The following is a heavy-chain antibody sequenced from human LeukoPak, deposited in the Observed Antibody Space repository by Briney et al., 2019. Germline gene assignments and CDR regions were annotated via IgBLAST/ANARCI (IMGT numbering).Heavy chain of an antibody. CDR1: GFTFSSYS. D-gene: IGHD3-22*01. J-gene: IGHJ4*02. CDR2: ISSSSSSYI. Sequence: GGSLRLSCAASGFTFSSYSMNWVRQAPGKGLEWVSSISSSSSSYIYYADSVKGRFTISRDNAKNSLYLQMNSLRAEDTAVYYCARARKDYDSSGYYYFDYWGQGTLVTVSS. V-gene: IGHV3-21*01. CDR3: ARARKDYDSSGYYYFDY.